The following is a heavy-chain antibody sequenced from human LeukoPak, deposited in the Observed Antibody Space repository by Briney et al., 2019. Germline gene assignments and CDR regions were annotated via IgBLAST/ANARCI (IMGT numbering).Heavy chain of an antibody. CDR3: ARDNWNYALPFDY. J-gene: IGHJ4*02. CDR2: ISSSSTI. Sequence: GGSLRLSCAASGFTFSSDSMNWVRQAPGKGLEWVSYISSSSTIYYADSVKGRFTISRDNAKNSLYLQMNSLRAEDTAVYYCARDNWNYALPFDYWGQGTLVTVSS. CDR1: GFTFSSDS. D-gene: IGHD1-7*01. V-gene: IGHV3-48*01.